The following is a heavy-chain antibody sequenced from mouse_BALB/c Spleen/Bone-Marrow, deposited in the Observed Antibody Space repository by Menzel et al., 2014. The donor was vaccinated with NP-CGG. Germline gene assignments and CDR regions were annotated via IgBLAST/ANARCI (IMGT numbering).Heavy chain of an antibody. CDR2: ISSGSSTI. D-gene: IGHD1-1*01. Sequence: EVQLVESGGGLVQPGGSRKLSCAASGFTFSSFGMHWVRQAPEKGLEWVAYISSGSSTIYYGDTVMGRFTISRDNPKNTLFLQMTSLRSEDTATYYCVRSGSSPGYFDYWGQGTTLTVSS. V-gene: IGHV5-17*02. CDR1: GFTFSSFG. CDR3: VRSGSSPGYFDY. J-gene: IGHJ2*01.